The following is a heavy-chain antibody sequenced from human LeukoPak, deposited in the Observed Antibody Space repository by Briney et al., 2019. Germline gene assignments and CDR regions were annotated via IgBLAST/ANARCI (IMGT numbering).Heavy chain of an antibody. CDR2: SYGTNI. J-gene: IGHJ4*02. V-gene: IGHV3-74*01. Sequence: PGGSLRLSCAASGFTFSSYWMHWVRQAPGKGRVWVSRSYGTNITYADSVKGRFTISRDNAKKPLYLQMNGLRAGDTAVYYCARHPLKDWGQGTLVSVSS. CDR3: ARHPLKD. CDR1: GFTFSSYW.